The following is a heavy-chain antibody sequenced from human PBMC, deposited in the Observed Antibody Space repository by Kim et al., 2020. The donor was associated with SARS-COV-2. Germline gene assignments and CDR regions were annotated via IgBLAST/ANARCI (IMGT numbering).Heavy chain of an antibody. CDR1: VGSFSDYY. J-gene: IGHJ4*02. D-gene: IGHD3-10*01. CDR2: INHSGST. CDR3: ARRGMIRESAIDY. Sequence: SETLSLTCAVYVGSFSDYYWTWIRQSPGKGLEWIGEINHSGSTNYNPSLKSRVTIPVDTYKNQISLQLSSVNAADTAGYYCARRGMIRESAIDYWGQGTLVTVSS. V-gene: IGHV4-34*01.